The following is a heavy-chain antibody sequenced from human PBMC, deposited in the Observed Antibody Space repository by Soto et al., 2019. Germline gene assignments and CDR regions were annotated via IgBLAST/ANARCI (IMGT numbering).Heavy chain of an antibody. V-gene: IGHV1-24*01. Sequence: QVQLVQSGAEVKKPGASVKVSCKVSGSTLTELSMHWVRQAPGKGLEWMGGFDPEDGETIYAQKFKGRVTRTEDTSTDTAYMELSSLRSEDTAVYYCATRPHSQGYYYGMDVWGQGTTVTVSS. J-gene: IGHJ6*02. CDR1: GSTLTELS. CDR2: FDPEDGET. CDR3: ATRPHSQGYYYGMDV. D-gene: IGHD1-26*01.